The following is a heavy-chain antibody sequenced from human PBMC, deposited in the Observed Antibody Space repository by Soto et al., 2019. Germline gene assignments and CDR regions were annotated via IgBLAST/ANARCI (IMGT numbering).Heavy chain of an antibody. CDR3: ATSPSRSWSSPFDY. V-gene: IGHV3-23*01. CDR1: GFTFSSYA. J-gene: IGHJ4*02. CDR2: ISGSGGST. D-gene: IGHD6-13*01. Sequence: EVQLLESGGGLVQPGGSLRLSCAASGFTFSSYAMSWVRQAPGKGLEWVSTISGSGGSTYYADSVKGRFTISRDNSKNTLYLQMNSLRAEDTAVYYCATSPSRSWSSPFDYWGQRTLVTVSS.